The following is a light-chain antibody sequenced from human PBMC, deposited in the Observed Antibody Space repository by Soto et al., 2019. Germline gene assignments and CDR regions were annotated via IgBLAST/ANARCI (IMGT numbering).Light chain of an antibody. V-gene: IGLV2-11*01. CDR1: SGSVGGYNY. Sequence: QYVLTQPRSVSGSPGQSVTISCTGTSGSVGGYNYVSWYQQHPGKAPKLMIYDVSKRPSGVPDRFSGSKSGNTASLTISGLQAEDEADYYCCSYAGSYTYVFGTGTKLTVL. CDR2: DVS. CDR3: CSYAGSYTYV. J-gene: IGLJ1*01.